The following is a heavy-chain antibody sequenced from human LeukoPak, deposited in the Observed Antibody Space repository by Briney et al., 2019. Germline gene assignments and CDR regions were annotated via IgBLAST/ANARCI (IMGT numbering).Heavy chain of an antibody. Sequence: AASVKVSCKASGFTFTSSAMQWVRQARGQRLEWIGWIVVGSGNTNYAQKFQERVTITREMSTSTAYMELSSLRSEDTAVYYCAALCGGNSRGDYWGQGTLVTVSS. J-gene: IGHJ4*02. CDR1: GFTFTSSA. CDR2: IVVGSGNT. V-gene: IGHV1-58*02. D-gene: IGHD4-23*01. CDR3: AALCGGNSRGDY.